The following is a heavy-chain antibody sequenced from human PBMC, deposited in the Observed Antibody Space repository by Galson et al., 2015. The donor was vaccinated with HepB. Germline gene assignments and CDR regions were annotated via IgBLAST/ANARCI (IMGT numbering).Heavy chain of an antibody. CDR3: ARHRYCSGGSCYYYYGMDV. J-gene: IGHJ6*02. CDR2: IIPIFGTA. D-gene: IGHD2-15*01. Sequence: SVKVSCKASGGTFSSYAISWVRQAPGQGLEWMGGIIPIFGTANYAQKFQGRVTITADESTSTAYMELSSLRSEDTAVYYCARHRYCSGGSCYYYYGMDVWGQGTTVTVSS. CDR1: GGTFSSYA. V-gene: IGHV1-69*13.